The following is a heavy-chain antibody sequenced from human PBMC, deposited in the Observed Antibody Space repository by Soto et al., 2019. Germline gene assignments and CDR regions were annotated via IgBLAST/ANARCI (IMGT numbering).Heavy chain of an antibody. CDR2: ISYDGSNK. CDR1: GFTFSSYA. CDR3: ARDPRYYYDSSGFDY. D-gene: IGHD3-22*01. Sequence: GWSLRLSCAASGFTFSSYAMHWVRQAPGKGLEWVAVISYDGSNKYYADSVKGRFTISRDNSKNTLYLQMNSLRAEDTAVYYCARDPRYYYDSSGFDYWGQVTLVTVSS. J-gene: IGHJ4*02. V-gene: IGHV3-30-3*01.